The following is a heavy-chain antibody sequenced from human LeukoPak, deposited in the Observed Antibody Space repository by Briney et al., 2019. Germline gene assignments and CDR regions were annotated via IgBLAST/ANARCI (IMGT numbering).Heavy chain of an antibody. D-gene: IGHD5-18*01. Sequence: SETLSLTCTVSGGSIISSSAYWGWIRQPPGKGLEWIGSIYYSKNTYYNPSLKSRVTISADTSKNQFSLTLGSVSATDTAVYYCVSPRGFSYGYFDYWGQGTLVTVSS. CDR1: GGSIISSSAY. CDR3: VSPRGFSYGYFDY. V-gene: IGHV4-39*01. CDR2: IYYSKNT. J-gene: IGHJ4*02.